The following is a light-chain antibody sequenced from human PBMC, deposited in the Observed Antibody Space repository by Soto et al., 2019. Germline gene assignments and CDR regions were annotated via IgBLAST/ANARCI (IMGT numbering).Light chain of an antibody. CDR3: HSYDSSNVV. V-gene: IGLV6-57*04. J-gene: IGLJ2*01. CDR1: SGNIASTY. Sequence: NFMLTQPHSVSESPGKTVTISCTRGSGNIASTYVQWYQKRPGSAPTTVIYEDNQRPPGVPDRFSGSIDSSSNSASLTISGLKTEVEGDYYCHSYDSSNVVFGGGTKLTVL. CDR2: EDN.